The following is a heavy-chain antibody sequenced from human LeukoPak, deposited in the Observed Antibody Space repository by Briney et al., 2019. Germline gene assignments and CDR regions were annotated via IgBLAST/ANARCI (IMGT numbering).Heavy chain of an antibody. V-gene: IGHV1-2*02. CDR2: INPNSGGT. Sequence: ASVKVSCKASGYTFTGYYMRWVRQAPRQGLEWMGWINPNSGGTNYAQKFQGRVTMTRDTSISTAYMELSRLRSDDTAVYYCARGRNIAVAGTRWFDPWGQGTLVTVSS. CDR3: ARGRNIAVAGTRWFDP. D-gene: IGHD6-19*01. CDR1: GYTFTGYY. J-gene: IGHJ5*02.